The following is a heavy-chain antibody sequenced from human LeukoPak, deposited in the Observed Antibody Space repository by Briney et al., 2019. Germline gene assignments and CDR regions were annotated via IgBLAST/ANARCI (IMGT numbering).Heavy chain of an antibody. CDR1: GGSFSDYY. J-gene: IGHJ5*02. CDR3: ARGSYDSSGYYWFDP. CDR2: INHSGST. D-gene: IGHD3-22*01. Sequence: SETLSLTCAVYGGSFSDYYWSWIHQPPGKGLEWIGEINHSGSTNYNPSLKSRVTISVDTSKNQFTLKLSSVTAADTAVYYCARGSYDSSGYYWFDPWGQGTLVTVSS. V-gene: IGHV4-34*01.